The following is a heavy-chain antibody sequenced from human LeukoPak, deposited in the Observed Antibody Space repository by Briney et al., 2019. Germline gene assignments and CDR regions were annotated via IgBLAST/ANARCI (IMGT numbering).Heavy chain of an antibody. V-gene: IGHV3-48*01. CDR2: ISSSSSTI. Sequence: GGSLRLSCAASGFTFSSYSMNWVRQAPGKGLEWVSYISSSSSTIYYADSVKGRFTISRDNAKNSLYLQMNSLRAEDTAVYYCARDHGVTRWSRLPLDYWGRGTLVTVSS. CDR3: ARDHGVTRWSRLPLDY. CDR1: GFTFSSYS. D-gene: IGHD5-18*01. J-gene: IGHJ4*02.